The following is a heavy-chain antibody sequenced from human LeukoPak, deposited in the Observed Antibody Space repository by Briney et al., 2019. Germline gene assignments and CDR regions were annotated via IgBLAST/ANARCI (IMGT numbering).Heavy chain of an antibody. V-gene: IGHV3-23*01. D-gene: IGHD3-10*01. Sequence: GGSLRLSCAASGFTFSNYAMSWVRQAPGKGLEWVSAISGSGGSTYYADSVKGRFTISRDNSKNTLYLQMNSLRAEDTAVYYCAKILLWFGELYDYWGQGTLVTVSS. CDR2: ISGSGGST. CDR1: GFTFSNYA. J-gene: IGHJ4*02. CDR3: AKILLWFGELYDY.